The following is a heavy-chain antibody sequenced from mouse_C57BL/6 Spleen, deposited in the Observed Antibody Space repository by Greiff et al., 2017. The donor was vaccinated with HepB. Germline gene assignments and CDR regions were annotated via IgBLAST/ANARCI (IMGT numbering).Heavy chain of an antibody. J-gene: IGHJ2*01. CDR1: GYTFTEYT. Sequence: VQLQQSGAELVKPGASVKLSCKASGYTFTEYTIHWVKQGSGQGLEWIGWFYPGSGSIKYNEKFKDKATLTADKSSSTVYMELSRLTSEDSAVYFCARHERSSYYRGGYYFDYWGQGTTLTVSS. CDR3: ARHERSSYYRGGYYFDY. D-gene: IGHD2-14*01. V-gene: IGHV1-62-2*01. CDR2: FYPGSGSI.